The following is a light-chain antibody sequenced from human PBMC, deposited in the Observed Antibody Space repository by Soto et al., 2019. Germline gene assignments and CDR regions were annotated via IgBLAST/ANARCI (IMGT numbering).Light chain of an antibody. CDR2: DAS. CDR1: QRISTW. CDR3: PQYKSYWT. Sequence: DVQVPRCVSVLPASVGDGVTITFRASQRISTWLAWYKQKPGKAAKFLISDASSLETGVPSRFCASGSGTEFTLALQSLKPEEFATHDRPQYKSYWTCRPGTKVDIK. J-gene: IGKJ1*01. V-gene: IGKV1-5*01.